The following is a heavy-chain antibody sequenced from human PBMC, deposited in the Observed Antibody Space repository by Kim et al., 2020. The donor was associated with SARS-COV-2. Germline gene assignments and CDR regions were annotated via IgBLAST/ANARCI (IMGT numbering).Heavy chain of an antibody. CDR3: DMIQTTVVNRLGDY. Sequence: GGSLRLSCAASGFTFSSYGMHWVRQAPGKGLEWVAVISYDGSNKYYADSVKGRFTISRDNSKNTLYLQMNSLRAEDTAVYYCDMIQTTVVNRLGDYWGQGTLVTVSS. D-gene: IGHD4-17*01. CDR2: ISYDGSNK. J-gene: IGHJ4*02. V-gene: IGHV3-33*05. CDR1: GFTFSSYG.